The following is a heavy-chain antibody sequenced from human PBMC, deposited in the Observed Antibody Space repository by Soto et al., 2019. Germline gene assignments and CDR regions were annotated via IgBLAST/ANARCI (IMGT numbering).Heavy chain of an antibody. CDR1: GDSVSSNSAA. Sequence: SQTLSLTCAISGDSVSSNSAAWNWIRQPPSRGLEWLGRTYYSSKWYNDYAVSVKSRITINPDTSKNQFSLQLNSVTPEDTAVYYCARDRYYGSGSWPYGMDVWGQGTTVTVS. CDR3: ARDRYYGSGSWPYGMDV. J-gene: IGHJ6*02. V-gene: IGHV6-1*01. D-gene: IGHD3-10*01. CDR2: TYYSSKWYN.